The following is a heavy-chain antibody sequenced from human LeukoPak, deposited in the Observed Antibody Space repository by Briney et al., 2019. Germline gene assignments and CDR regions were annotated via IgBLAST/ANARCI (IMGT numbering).Heavy chain of an antibody. D-gene: IGHD3-22*01. CDR3: ARARTYCYDVRTTVGDAFDM. J-gene: IGHJ3*02. CDR2: IFTRGST. Sequence: SQTLSLTYTVSGGSINSGSYYWSWIRQPAGKGLEWIGRIFTRGSTNYNPSLKSRATLSVDTSKNQFSLKVISVTAADTAVYYCARARTYCYDVRTTVGDAFDMWGQGTMVTVSS. CDR1: GGSINSGSYY. V-gene: IGHV4-61*02.